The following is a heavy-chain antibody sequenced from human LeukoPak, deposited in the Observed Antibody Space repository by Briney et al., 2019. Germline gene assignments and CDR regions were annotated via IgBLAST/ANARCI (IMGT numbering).Heavy chain of an antibody. CDR1: GIIFSSYA. J-gene: IGHJ3*02. Sequence: GGSLRLXCAASGIIFSSYAMTWLRQAPGKGLEWVSSVSGNGDRTQYADSGKGRFTISRDNSKNTLYLQMNSLRAEDTAVYYCAKDPNGDYVGAFDMWGQGTLVTVSP. D-gene: IGHD4-17*01. CDR3: AKDPNGDYVGAFDM. V-gene: IGHV3-23*01. CDR2: VSGNGDRT.